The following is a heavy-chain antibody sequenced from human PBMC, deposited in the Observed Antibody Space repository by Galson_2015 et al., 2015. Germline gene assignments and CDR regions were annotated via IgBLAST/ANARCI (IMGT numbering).Heavy chain of an antibody. CDR2: IIPTFDTA. D-gene: IGHD2-2*01. V-gene: IGHV1-69*06. J-gene: IGHJ4*02. CDR1: GGIFSSYA. Sequence: SVKVSCKASGGIFSSYAISWVRQAPGQGLEWIGGIIPTFDTANYAQRFQGRVTITADKFTSTTYMELSSLRSDDTAMFYCARASQDCTSSSCPYNYWGQGTLVTVSS. CDR3: ARASQDCTSSSCPYNY.